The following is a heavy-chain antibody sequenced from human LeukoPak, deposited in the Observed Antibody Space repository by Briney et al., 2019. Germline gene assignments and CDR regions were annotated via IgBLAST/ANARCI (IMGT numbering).Heavy chain of an antibody. CDR3: ASPDYGGNPVGP. V-gene: IGHV4-39*07. D-gene: IGHD4-23*01. J-gene: IGHJ5*02. CDR2: IYYSGST. CDR1: GGSISSSSYY. Sequence: SETLSLTCTVSGGSISSSSYYWGWIRQPPGKGLEWIGSIYYSGSTYHNPSLKSRVTISVDTSKNQFSLKLSSVTAADTAVYYCASPDYGGNPVGPWGQGTLVTVSS.